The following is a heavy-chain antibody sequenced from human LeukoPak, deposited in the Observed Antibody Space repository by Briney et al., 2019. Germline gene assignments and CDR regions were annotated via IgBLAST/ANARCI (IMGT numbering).Heavy chain of an antibody. CDR2: IYTSGST. V-gene: IGHV4-4*07. CDR1: VGSIISYF. D-gene: IGHD6-6*01. Sequence: PETPSLTYTLSVGSIISYFWSWIRPPAAKGVEWIGRIYTSGSTNYNPPLKSRVTMSVDTSKNHFSLKLSSVTAADTVVFYCAREGYSSSSVWGQGTLVTVSS. CDR3: AREGYSSSSV. J-gene: IGHJ4*02.